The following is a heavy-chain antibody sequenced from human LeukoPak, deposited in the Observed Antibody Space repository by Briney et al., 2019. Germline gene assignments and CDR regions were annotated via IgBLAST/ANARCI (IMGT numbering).Heavy chain of an antibody. V-gene: IGHV4-59*01. D-gene: IGHD3-10*01. CDR3: ARTVRGVINDY. J-gene: IGHJ4*02. CDR1: GGSISSYY. Sequence: SETLSLTCTVSGGSISSYYWSWIRQPPGKGLEWIGYIYCSGSTNYNPSLKSRVTISVDTSKNQFSLKLSSVTAADTAVYYCARTVRGVINDYWGQGTLVTVSS. CDR2: IYCSGST.